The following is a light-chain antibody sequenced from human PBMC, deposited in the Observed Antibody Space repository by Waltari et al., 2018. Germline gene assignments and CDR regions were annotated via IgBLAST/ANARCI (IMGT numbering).Light chain of an antibody. V-gene: IGLV2-14*03. CDR1: RDDYYNY. J-gene: IGLJ2*01. Sequence: QSALTQPASLSGSPGQSITISCTGARDDYYNYVCWYQHHPGKAPKLLIFDVSKRPSGVSNRFSGSKSGSTASLTISGLQAEDEADYFCSVKRGNSFVVFGGGTKLTVL. CDR2: DVS. CDR3: SVKRGNSFVV.